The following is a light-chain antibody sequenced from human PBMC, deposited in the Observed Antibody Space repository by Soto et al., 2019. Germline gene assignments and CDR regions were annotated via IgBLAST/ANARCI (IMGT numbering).Light chain of an antibody. CDR3: QQSYSTPLA. V-gene: IGKV3-20*01. Sequence: LLTQSPGTLSLCAVGRANLSFRASQSVSSRLAWYQPKSGQAPRLLIYAASSRATGSPDRFSGSGSGTDFTLTISSLQPEDFATYYCQQSYSTPLAFGQGTRLEIK. CDR1: QSVSSR. CDR2: AAS. J-gene: IGKJ5*01.